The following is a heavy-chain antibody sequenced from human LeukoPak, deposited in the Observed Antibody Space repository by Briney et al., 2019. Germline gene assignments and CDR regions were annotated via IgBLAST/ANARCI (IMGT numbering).Heavy chain of an antibody. Sequence: GGSLRLSCVASGFPFSNYWMHWVRQAPGKGLVWVSRINTDGTMTHYADSVKGRFTISRDNAKNTLYLQMNSLRAEDTAVYYCSRIIVGATGVDYWGQGTLVTVSS. V-gene: IGHV3-74*01. D-gene: IGHD1-26*01. CDR1: GFPFSNYW. J-gene: IGHJ4*02. CDR3: SRIIVGATGVDY. CDR2: INTDGTMT.